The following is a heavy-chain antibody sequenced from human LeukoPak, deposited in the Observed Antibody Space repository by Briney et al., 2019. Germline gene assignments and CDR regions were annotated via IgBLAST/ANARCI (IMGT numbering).Heavy chain of an antibody. D-gene: IGHD3-16*01. CDR3: AKGGPIRGDSRSFDY. J-gene: IGHJ4*02. CDR1: GFTFSSYA. Sequence: PGGSLRLSCAASGFTFSSYAMSWVRQAPGKGLEWVSAISGSGGSTYYADSVKGRFTISRDNSKNTLYLQMNSLRAEDTAVYHCAKGGPIRGDSRSFDYWGQGTLVTVSS. V-gene: IGHV3-23*01. CDR2: ISGSGGST.